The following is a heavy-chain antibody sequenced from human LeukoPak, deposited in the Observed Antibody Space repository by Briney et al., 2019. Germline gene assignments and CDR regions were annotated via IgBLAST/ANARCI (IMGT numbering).Heavy chain of an antibody. CDR2: IYYSGST. Sequence: PSETLSLTCTVSGGSISSYYWSWIRQPPGKGLEWIGYIYYSGSTNYSPSLKSRVTISVDTSKNQFSLKLSSVTAADTAVYYCARSGIAAAGTFYFDFWGQGTLVTVSS. V-gene: IGHV4-59*01. J-gene: IGHJ4*02. CDR3: ARSGIAAAGTFYFDF. CDR1: GGSISSYY. D-gene: IGHD6-13*01.